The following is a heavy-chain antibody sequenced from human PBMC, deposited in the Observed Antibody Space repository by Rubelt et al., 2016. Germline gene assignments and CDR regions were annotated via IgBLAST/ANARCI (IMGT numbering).Heavy chain of an antibody. CDR3: ATTIAIRPYYFDY. V-gene: IGHV1-69*01. J-gene: IGHJ4*02. CDR2: IIPVFGTA. Sequence: QVQLVQSGAEVKKPGSSVKVSCKASGGTFSSYAISWVRQAPGQGLEWMGGIIPVFGTANYAQKFQARIPMTADESTSTAYLELSSLRSEDTAVYYCATTIAIRPYYFDYWGQGTLVTVSS. D-gene: IGHD6-6*01. CDR1: GGTFSSYA.